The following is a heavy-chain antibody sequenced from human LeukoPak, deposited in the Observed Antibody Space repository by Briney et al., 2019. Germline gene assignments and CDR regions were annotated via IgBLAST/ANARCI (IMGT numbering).Heavy chain of an antibody. CDR3: ARVFAVTTRRIDY. CDR1: GGSMNTFY. J-gene: IGHJ4*02. D-gene: IGHD4-17*01. Sequence: SETLSLTCTVSGGSMNTFYWSWLRQPPGKGLERIGYIYYNGNTNYNPSLKSRVTISVDTSKNQFSLKLSSVTAADTAVYYCARVFAVTTRRIDYWGQGTLVTVSS. V-gene: IGHV4-59*12. CDR2: IYYNGNT.